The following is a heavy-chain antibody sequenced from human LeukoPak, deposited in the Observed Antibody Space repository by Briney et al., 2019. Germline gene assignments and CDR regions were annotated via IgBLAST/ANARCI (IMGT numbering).Heavy chain of an antibody. V-gene: IGHV4-59*02. J-gene: IGHJ4*02. CDR3: AAYGDYEFDY. Sequence: SETLSLTCTVSGGSVSSKYWSWIRQPPGKGLEWIGYIYYSGSRNYNPSLKSRVTISVDTSKNQFSLKLSSVTAADTAVYYCAAYGDYEFDYWGQGTLVTVSS. D-gene: IGHD4-17*01. CDR2: IYYSGSR. CDR1: GGSVSSKY.